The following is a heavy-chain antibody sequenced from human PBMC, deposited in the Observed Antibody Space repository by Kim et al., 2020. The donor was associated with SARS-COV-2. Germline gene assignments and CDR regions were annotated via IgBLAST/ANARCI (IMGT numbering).Heavy chain of an antibody. CDR3: AEDSLWRYYGLGSLDGLDL. V-gene: IGHV3-23*01. D-gene: IGHD3-10*01. CDR1: GFTFRNYA. Sequence: GGSLRLSCGVSGFTFRNYAMSWVRQAPGKGPEWVSAISGSGGSTNYADPVKGRFTISRDNSKNTLHLQMNSLRAEDTAVYYCAEDSLWRYYGLGSLDGLDLWGQGTRVTVSS. CDR2: ISGSGGST. J-gene: IGHJ6*02.